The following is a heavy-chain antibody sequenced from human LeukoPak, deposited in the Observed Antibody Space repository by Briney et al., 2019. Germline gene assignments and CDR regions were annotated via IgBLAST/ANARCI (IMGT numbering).Heavy chain of an antibody. Sequence: PGGSLRLSCAASGFTFSDYYMSWTRQAQGKGLEWVSYISSSGSTIYYADSVKGRFTISRDNAKNSLYLQMNSLRAEDTAVYYCARISTYYDILTGYSTDAFDIWGQGTMVTVSS. CDR1: GFTFSDYY. CDR2: ISSSGSTI. D-gene: IGHD3-9*01. CDR3: ARISTYYDILTGYSTDAFDI. V-gene: IGHV3-11*01. J-gene: IGHJ3*02.